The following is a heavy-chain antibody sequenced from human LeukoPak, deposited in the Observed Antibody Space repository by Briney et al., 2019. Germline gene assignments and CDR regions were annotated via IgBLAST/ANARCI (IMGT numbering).Heavy chain of an antibody. V-gene: IGHV1-69*05. Sequence: SVKVSCKASGGTFSSYAISWVRQAPGQGLEWMGGIIPIFGTANYAQKFQGRVTITTDESTSTAYMELSSLRSEDTAVYYCARAVNPQYCSSTSCSRGLFDPWGQGTLVTVSS. CDR2: IIPIFGTA. J-gene: IGHJ5*02. CDR1: GGTFSSYA. D-gene: IGHD2-2*01. CDR3: ARAVNPQYCSSTSCSRGLFDP.